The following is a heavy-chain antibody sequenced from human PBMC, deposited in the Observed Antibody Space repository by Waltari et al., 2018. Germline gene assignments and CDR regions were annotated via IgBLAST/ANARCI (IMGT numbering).Heavy chain of an antibody. J-gene: IGHJ4*02. D-gene: IGHD3-9*01. CDR1: GGSISSSSYY. V-gene: IGHV4-39*07. CDR3: ARLYYDILTGPIDY. Sequence: HLQLQESGPGLVKPSETLSLTCTVSGGSISSSSYYWGWIRQPPGKGLEWIGSIYYSGTTSYNPSLKSRVTISVDTSKNQFSLKLSSVTAADTAVYYCARLYYDILTGPIDYWGQGTLVTVSS. CDR2: IYYSGTT.